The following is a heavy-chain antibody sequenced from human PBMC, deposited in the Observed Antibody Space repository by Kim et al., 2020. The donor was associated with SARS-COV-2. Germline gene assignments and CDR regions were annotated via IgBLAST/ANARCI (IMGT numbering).Heavy chain of an antibody. V-gene: IGHV3-30*01. D-gene: IGHD3-10*01. Sequence: DSVKGRFTISRDNSKNTLYLQMNSLRAEDTAVYYCARASGENLYYYGMDVWGQGTTVTVSS. J-gene: IGHJ6*02. CDR3: ARASGENLYYYGMDV.